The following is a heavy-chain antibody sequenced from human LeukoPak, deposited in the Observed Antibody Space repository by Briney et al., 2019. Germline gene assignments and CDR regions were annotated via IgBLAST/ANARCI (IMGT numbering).Heavy chain of an antibody. CDR2: ISAGGRTT. Sequence: PGGSLRLSCAVSGLTFSNLKMNWVRQAPGKGLEWVSYISAGGRTTFYADSVTGRFTISRDNAKNSLYLQMDSLRAEDTAVYYCARGDYGDYGLSNWGQGTLVTVSS. D-gene: IGHD4-17*01. CDR3: ARGDYGDYGLSN. J-gene: IGHJ4*02. V-gene: IGHV3-48*03. CDR1: GLTFSNLK.